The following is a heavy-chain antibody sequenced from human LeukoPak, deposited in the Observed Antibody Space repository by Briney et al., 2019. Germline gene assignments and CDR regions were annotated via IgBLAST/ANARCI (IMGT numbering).Heavy chain of an antibody. J-gene: IGHJ6*03. CDR1: GGSFSGYY. Sequence: SETLSLTCAVYGGSFSGYYWSWIRQPPGKGLEWIGEINHSGSTNYNPSLKSRVTISVDTSKNQFSLKLSSVTAADTAVYYCARRRGSYYPWGYYYYYMDVWGKGTTVTISS. CDR3: ARRRGSYYPWGYYYYYMDV. CDR2: INHSGST. V-gene: IGHV4-34*01. D-gene: IGHD1-26*01.